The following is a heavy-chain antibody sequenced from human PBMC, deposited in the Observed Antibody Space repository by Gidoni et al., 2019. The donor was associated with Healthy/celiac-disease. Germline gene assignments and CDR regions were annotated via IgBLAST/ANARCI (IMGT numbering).Heavy chain of an antibody. CDR1: GFTFSSYE. CDR3: ATKSVVAAEIDY. CDR2: ISSSGSTI. D-gene: IGHD2-15*01. J-gene: IGHJ4*02. Sequence: EVQLVESGGGLVQPGGSLRLSCAASGFTFSSYEMNWVRQAPGKGLEWVSYISSSGSTIYYADSVKGRFTISRDNAKNSLYLQMNSLRAEDTAVYYCATKSVVAAEIDYWGQGTLVTVSS. V-gene: IGHV3-48*03.